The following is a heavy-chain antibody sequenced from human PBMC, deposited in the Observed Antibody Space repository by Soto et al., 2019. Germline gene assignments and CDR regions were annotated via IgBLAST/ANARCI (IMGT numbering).Heavy chain of an antibody. CDR1: GGTFSSCA. D-gene: IGHD6-13*01. V-gene: IGHV1-69*01. CDR2: IIPIFGTA. J-gene: IGHJ6*02. CDR3: GAYAAAAGLKTYYYCGMDV. Sequence: QVQLVQSGAEVKKPGSSVKVSCKASGGTFSSCAISWVRQAPGQGLEWMGGIIPIFGTANYAQKFQGRVTITADESTSTAYMELSSLRSEDTAVYYCGAYAAAAGLKTYYYCGMDVWGQGTTVTVSS.